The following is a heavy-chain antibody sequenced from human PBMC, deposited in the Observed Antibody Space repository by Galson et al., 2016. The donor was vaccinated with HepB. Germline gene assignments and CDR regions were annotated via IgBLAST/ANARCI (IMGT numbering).Heavy chain of an antibody. D-gene: IGHD1-26*01. Sequence: LRLSCAASGFTFSDYYMHWIRQAPGKGLEWIGSVYYSGNTYYNPSLKSRVTISVDTSKSRFSLKVNSVTAADTAIYYCARHLGAGWFDPWGQGTLVTVSS. V-gene: IGHV4-39*01. CDR1: GFTFSDYY. J-gene: IGHJ5*02. CDR3: ARHLGAGWFDP. CDR2: VYYSGNT.